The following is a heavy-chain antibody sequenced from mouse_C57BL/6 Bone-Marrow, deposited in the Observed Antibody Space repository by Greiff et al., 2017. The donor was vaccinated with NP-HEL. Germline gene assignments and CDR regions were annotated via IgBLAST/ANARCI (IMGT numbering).Heavy chain of an antibody. CDR1: GFNITDDY. CDR2: IDPENGDT. D-gene: IGHD1-1*01. J-gene: IGHJ2*01. V-gene: IGHV14-4*01. CDR3: TTLNYYGSSYGY. Sequence: VQLQQSGAELVRPGASVKLSCTASGFNITDDYMHWVKQRPEQGLEWIGWIDPENGDTEYASKFQGKATITADTSSNTAYLQLSSLTSEDTAVYYCTTLNYYGSSYGYWGQGTTLTVSS.